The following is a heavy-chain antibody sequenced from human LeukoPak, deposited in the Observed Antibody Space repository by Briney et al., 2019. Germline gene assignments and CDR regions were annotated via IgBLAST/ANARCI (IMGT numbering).Heavy chain of an antibody. V-gene: IGHV4-61*02. J-gene: IGHJ3*02. CDR2: IHTSGST. CDR1: GGSISSGSYY. Sequence: SETLSLTCTVSGGSISSGSYYWGWIRQPAGKGLEWFGRIHTSGSTNYNPSLKRRVTISLDTSKNQFSLKQSSVTAADTAVYYCARDSPETSDVFDIWGQGTMVTVSS. D-gene: IGHD1-14*01. CDR3: ARDSPETSDVFDI.